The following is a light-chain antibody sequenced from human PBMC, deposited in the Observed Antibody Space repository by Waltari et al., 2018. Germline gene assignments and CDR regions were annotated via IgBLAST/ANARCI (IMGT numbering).Light chain of an antibody. CDR1: QSVSNF. Sequence: EVLLTQSPGTLSLSPGERATLSCRASQSVSNFLAWYQQKPGQAPRLLIYDAFNRATGVPPRFSGTGSGTDFTLTISSLEPEDFAVYYCQHRANWPLTFGPGTKVDVK. CDR2: DAF. V-gene: IGKV3-11*01. CDR3: QHRANWPLT. J-gene: IGKJ3*01.